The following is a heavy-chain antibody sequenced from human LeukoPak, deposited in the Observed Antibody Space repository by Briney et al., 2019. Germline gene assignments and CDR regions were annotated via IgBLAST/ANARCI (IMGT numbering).Heavy chain of an antibody. V-gene: IGHV4-31*03. J-gene: IGHJ6*02. D-gene: IGHD6-13*01. Sequence: PSETLSLTCTVSGGSISNGGYYWSWIRQHPGKGLEWIGYIYYSGSTYYNPSLKSRVTISVDTSKNQFSLKLSSVTAADTAVYYCARDRYIAAAGTRYGMDVWGQGTTVTVSS. CDR2: IYYSGST. CDR1: GGSISNGGYY. CDR3: ARDRYIAAAGTRYGMDV.